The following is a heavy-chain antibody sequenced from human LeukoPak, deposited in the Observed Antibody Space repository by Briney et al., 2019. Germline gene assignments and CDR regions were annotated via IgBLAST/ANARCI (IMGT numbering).Heavy chain of an antibody. CDR3: ARVAMRFYYFDY. V-gene: IGHV4-30-2*01. CDR2: IYHSGST. Sequence: PSQTLSLTCAVSGGSISSGGYSWSWIRQPPGKGLEWIGYIYHSGSTYYNPSLKSRVTISVDRSKNQFSLKLSSVTAADTAVYYCARVAMRFYYFDYWGQGTLVTVSS. J-gene: IGHJ4*02. D-gene: IGHD2-2*01. CDR1: GGSISSGGYS.